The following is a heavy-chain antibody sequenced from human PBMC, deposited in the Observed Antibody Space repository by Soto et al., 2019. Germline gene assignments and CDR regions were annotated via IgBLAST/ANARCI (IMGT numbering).Heavy chain of an antibody. CDR1: GYSFTSFW. CDR3: ARGGSGSHYYYGMDV. V-gene: IGHV5-10-1*01. CDR2: IDPSDSYT. Sequence: EVQLVQSGAEVKKPGESLRISCKDSGYSFTSFWISWVRQMPGKSLEWMGRIDPSDSYTNYSPSFQGHVTISADNSISTAYLQWSSLKASDTATYYCARGGSGSHYYYGMDVWGQGTTVTVSS. D-gene: IGHD3-10*01. J-gene: IGHJ6*02.